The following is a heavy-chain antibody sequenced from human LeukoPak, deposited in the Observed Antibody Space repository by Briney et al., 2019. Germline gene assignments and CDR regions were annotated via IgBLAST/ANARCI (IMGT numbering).Heavy chain of an antibody. CDR3: ERGSLYYYDSSGYYSV. Sequence: ASVKVSRKASGYSFTDNYLHWVRQAPGQGLEWMGWINPNSGDTNYAQKFQGRVTMTRDTSISTAYMELSRLRSDDKAVYYCERGSLYYYDSSGYYSVWGQGTLVTVSS. D-gene: IGHD3-22*01. J-gene: IGHJ4*02. CDR2: INPNSGDT. V-gene: IGHV1-2*02. CDR1: GYSFTDNY.